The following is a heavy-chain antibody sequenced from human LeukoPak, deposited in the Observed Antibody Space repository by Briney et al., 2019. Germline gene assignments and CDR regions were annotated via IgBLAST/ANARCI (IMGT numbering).Heavy chain of an antibody. D-gene: IGHD3-9*01. Sequence: GASVKVSCKASGDSFKSYVINWVRQAPGQGLEWMGGILPIFGSAIYAQHFRGRLTITAAESTNTAYMELHRLRSDDTALYYCARAEGQGRYFDWLPGFDPWGQGTLVTVSS. J-gene: IGHJ5*02. CDR2: ILPIFGSA. V-gene: IGHV1-69*13. CDR3: ARAEGQGRYFDWLPGFDP. CDR1: GDSFKSYV.